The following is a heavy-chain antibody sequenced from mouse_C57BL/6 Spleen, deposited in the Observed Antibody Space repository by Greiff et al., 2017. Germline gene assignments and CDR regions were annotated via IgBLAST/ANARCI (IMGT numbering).Heavy chain of an antibody. CDR2: IDPSDSYT. Sequence: QVQLKQPGAELVRPGTSVKLSCKASGYTFTSYWMHWVKQRPGQGLEWIGVIDPSDSYTNYNQKFKGKATLTVDTSSSTAYMQLSSLTSEDSAVYCCARWGGSFDYWGQGTTLTVSS. V-gene: IGHV1-59*01. CDR1: GYTFTSYW. CDR3: ARWGGSFDY. J-gene: IGHJ2*01. D-gene: IGHD1-1*02.